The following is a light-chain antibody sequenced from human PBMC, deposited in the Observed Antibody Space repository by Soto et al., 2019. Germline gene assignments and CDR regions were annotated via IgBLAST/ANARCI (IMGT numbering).Light chain of an antibody. CDR2: AAS. J-gene: IGKJ2*01. Sequence: IQLTQSPSSLSASVGDRVTITCRASQGISSYLAWYQQKPGQAPKLLIYAASTLQGGVPSRLSGSGSGTDFTLAISSLQPEDFATYYCQQVNSYPYTFGQGTNLEIK. CDR1: QGISSY. V-gene: IGKV1-9*01. CDR3: QQVNSYPYT.